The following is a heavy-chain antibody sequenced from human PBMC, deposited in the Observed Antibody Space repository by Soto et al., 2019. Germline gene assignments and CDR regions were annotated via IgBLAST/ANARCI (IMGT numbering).Heavy chain of an antibody. D-gene: IGHD3-22*01. CDR1: GLTLSSYG. J-gene: IGHJ4*02. CDR2: IWYDGSNK. CDR3: ARAMTYYYGSSGYGGDPRDY. Sequence: TGGSLRLSCAASGLTLSSYGMHWVRQAPGKGLEWVAVIWYDGSNKYYADSVKGRFTISRDNSKNTLYLQMNSLRAEDTAVYYCARAMTYYYGSSGYGGDPRDYWGQGT. V-gene: IGHV3-33*01.